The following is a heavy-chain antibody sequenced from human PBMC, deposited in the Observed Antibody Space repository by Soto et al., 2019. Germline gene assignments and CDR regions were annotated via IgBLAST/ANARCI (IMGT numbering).Heavy chain of an antibody. Sequence: GGLLRLPCAASGFTFSSYSISCVRQAPGKGLEWVSSISSSSSYIYYADSVKGRFTISRDNAKNSLYLQMNSLRVEDTAVYYCAKDGDPYSSSRLDSWGQGALVTVSS. J-gene: IGHJ4*02. D-gene: IGHD6-13*01. V-gene: IGHV3-21*01. CDR1: GFTFSSYS. CDR2: ISSSSSYI. CDR3: AKDGDPYSSSRLDS.